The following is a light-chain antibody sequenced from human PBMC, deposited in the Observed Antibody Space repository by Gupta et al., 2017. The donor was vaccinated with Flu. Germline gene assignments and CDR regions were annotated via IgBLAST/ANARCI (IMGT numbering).Light chain of an antibody. Sequence: RVTISCSGTSSHSGSNSVSWYQQFSGEAPKVLIYKDNERPSGAAARFSGTKSGASASLFIDGLQSEDEAIYFWAQWADILDGPVFGGGTRLTVL. V-gene: IGLV1-44*01. J-gene: IGLJ2*01. CDR2: KDN. CDR1: SSHSGSNS. CDR3: AQWADILDGPV.